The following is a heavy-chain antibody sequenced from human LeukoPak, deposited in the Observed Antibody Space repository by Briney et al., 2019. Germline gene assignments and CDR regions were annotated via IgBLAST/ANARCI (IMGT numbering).Heavy chain of an antibody. CDR1: GFTFDDYA. D-gene: IGHD3-16*02. J-gene: IGHJ4*02. Sequence: GGSLRLSCAASGFTFDDYAIQWVRQPPGKGLECVSLISGDGGKTYYADSVKGRFPISRDNSTNSLYLKMNSLRTEDSALYYCAKVYRLGELSLFRHLDYWGQGTLVTVSS. V-gene: IGHV3-43*02. CDR3: AKVYRLGELSLFRHLDY. CDR2: ISGDGGKT.